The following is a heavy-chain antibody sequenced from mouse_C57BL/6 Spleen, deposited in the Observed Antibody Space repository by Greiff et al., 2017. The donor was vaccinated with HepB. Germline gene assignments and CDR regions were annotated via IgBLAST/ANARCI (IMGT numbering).Heavy chain of an antibody. V-gene: IGHV3-1*01. J-gene: IGHJ2*01. D-gene: IGHD2-1*01. CDR2: ISYSGST. Sequence: EVKVEESGPGMVKPSQSLSLTCTVTGYSITSGYDWHWIRHFPGNKLEWMGYISYSGSTNYNPSLKSRISITHDTSKNHFFLKLNSVTTEDTATYYCAREGLYYYFDYWGQGTTLTVSS. CDR3: AREGLYYYFDY. CDR1: GYSITSGYD.